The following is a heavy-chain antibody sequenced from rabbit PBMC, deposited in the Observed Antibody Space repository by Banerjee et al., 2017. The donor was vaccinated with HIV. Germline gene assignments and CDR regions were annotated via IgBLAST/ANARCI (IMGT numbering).Heavy chain of an antibody. Sequence: QQQLEESGGGLVKPEGSLTLTCTASGFSFSDDYYMCWVRQAPGKGLEWIACIGASSGITWYASWVNGRFTISRSTSLSTVDLKMTGLTAADTATYFCLRDLAGVIGWNFGLWGPGTLVTVS. V-gene: IGHV1S43*01. CDR2: IGASSGIT. CDR1: GFSFSDDYY. D-gene: IGHD4-1*01. J-gene: IGHJ4*01. CDR3: LRDLAGVIGWNFGL.